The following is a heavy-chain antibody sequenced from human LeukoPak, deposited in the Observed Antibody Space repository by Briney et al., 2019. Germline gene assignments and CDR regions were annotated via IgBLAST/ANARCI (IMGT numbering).Heavy chain of an antibody. CDR3: ARVGRITIGRRTRADYFQH. CDR1: GGSFSGYY. CDR2: INQSGNT. V-gene: IGHV4-34*01. D-gene: IGHD3-10*01. J-gene: IGHJ1*01. Sequence: SETLSLTCAVSGGSFSGYYWNWIRQTPGKGLEWLGEINQSGNTNYNPSLKSRVSISIDTSKNQFSLNLTSVTAADTAVYYCARVGRITIGRRTRADYFQHWGQGTLVTVSS.